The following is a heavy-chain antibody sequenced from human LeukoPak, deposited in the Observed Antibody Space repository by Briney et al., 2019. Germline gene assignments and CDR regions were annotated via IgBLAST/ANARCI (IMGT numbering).Heavy chain of an antibody. J-gene: IGHJ4*02. Sequence: GGSLRLSCAASGFTFSDYSMSWVRQAPGKGLEWVSYIGIDSGNTNYADSVKGRFTISGDKAKNSLYLQMNSLRVEDTAVYYCARDYKYAFDNWGQGTLVTVSS. D-gene: IGHD5-24*01. CDR3: ARDYKYAFDN. CDR2: IGIDSGNT. CDR1: GFTFSDYS. V-gene: IGHV3-11*06.